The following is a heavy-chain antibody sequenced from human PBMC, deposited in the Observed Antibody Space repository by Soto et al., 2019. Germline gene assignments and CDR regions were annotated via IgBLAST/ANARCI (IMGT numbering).Heavy chain of an antibody. J-gene: IGHJ4*02. CDR1: GFTFSIYS. V-gene: IGHV3-21*01. D-gene: IGHD5-12*01. CDR2: ISSSSSYI. Sequence: GGSLRLSCAASGFTFSIYSMNWVRQAPGKGLEWVSSISSSSSYIYYADSVKGRFTISRDNAKNSLYLRMNSLRAEDTAVYYCARSPGRDGYNHFDYWGQGTLVTVSS. CDR3: ARSPGRDGYNHFDY.